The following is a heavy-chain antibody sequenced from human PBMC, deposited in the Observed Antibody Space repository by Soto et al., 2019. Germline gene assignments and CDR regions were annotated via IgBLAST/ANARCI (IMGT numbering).Heavy chain of an antibody. CDR3: AREMATIRGVYFDY. V-gene: IGHV1-46*01. D-gene: IGHD5-12*01. Sequence: ASVQVSCKASGYTFSSYYMHWVRQAPGQGLEWMGIIDPSSGRTNYAQKFQDRVTMTRDTSTNTFYMGLSSLRSEDTAVYYCAREMATIRGVYFDYWGQGTLVTVSS. CDR1: GYTFSSYY. CDR2: IDPSSGRT. J-gene: IGHJ4*02.